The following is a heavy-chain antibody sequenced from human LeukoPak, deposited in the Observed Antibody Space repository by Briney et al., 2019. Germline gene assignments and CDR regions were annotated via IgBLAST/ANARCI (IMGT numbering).Heavy chain of an antibody. CDR2: IRYDGSNK. CDR3: AKFLAAAGISPFDY. J-gene: IGHJ4*02. V-gene: IGHV3-30*02. CDR1: GFTFSSYG. D-gene: IGHD6-13*01. Sequence: GGSLRLSCAASGFTFSSYGMHWVRQPPGKGLDWVAFIRYDGSNKYYADSVKGRFTISRDNSKNTLYLQMNSLRAEDTAVYYCAKFLAAAGISPFDYWGQGTLVTVSS.